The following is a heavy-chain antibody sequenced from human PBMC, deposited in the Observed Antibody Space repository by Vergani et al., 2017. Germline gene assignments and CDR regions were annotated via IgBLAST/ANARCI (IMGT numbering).Heavy chain of an antibody. CDR3: ARLYYDILTGYPYYFDY. J-gene: IGHJ4*02. CDR2: ISGSGGST. V-gene: IGHV3-23*04. D-gene: IGHD3-9*01. CDR1: GFTFSSYA. Sequence: EVQLVQSGGALVQPGGSLRLSCAASGFTFSSYAMSWVRQAPGKGLEWVSAISGSGGSTYYADSVKGRFTISRDNSKNTLYLQMKTLRAEDTAVYYCARLYYDILTGYPYYFDYWGQGTLVTVSS.